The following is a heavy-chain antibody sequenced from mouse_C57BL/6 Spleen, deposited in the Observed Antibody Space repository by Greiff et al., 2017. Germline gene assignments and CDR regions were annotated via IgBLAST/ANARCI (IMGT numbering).Heavy chain of an antibody. CDR1: GFTFNTYA. J-gene: IGHJ4*01. CDR2: ISSKSSNYAT. Sequence: EVKLVESGGGLVQPKGSLKLSCAASGFTFNTYAMHWVRQAPGKGLEWVARISSKSSNYATYYADTVKDRFTISRDDSPSMLYLQMNNLKTDDTAMYYCLRASPPYYAMDYWGQGTSVTVSS. CDR3: LRASPPYYAMDY. V-gene: IGHV10-3*01.